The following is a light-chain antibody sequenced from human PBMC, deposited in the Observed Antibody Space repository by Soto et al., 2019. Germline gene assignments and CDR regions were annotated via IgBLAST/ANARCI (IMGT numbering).Light chain of an antibody. CDR2: DAS. V-gene: IGKV3-11*01. CDR3: QQRSNWPPIT. Sequence: VCTQCPATMSLSPGERATLSCRASQYITIYLAWYQQKPGQAPRLLIYDASNRATGIPARFSGSGSGTDFTLTISSLEPEDFAVYYCQQRSNWPPITFGQGTRLEI. J-gene: IGKJ5*01. CDR1: QYITIY.